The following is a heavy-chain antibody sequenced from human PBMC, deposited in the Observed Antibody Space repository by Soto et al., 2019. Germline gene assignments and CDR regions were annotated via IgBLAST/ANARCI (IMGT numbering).Heavy chain of an antibody. CDR3: ARHHGPTTSENWFDP. J-gene: IGHJ5*02. D-gene: IGHD5-12*01. Sequence: QVHLVQSGVEVKTPEASVKVSCQASGYTFVTYDISWVRQAPGQGLEWMGWISTYSGDTKYAQKFQGRVTMTTDTSTTITYLELRSLRSDDTAVYYCARHHGPTTSENWFDPWGQGTLVTVSS. V-gene: IGHV1-18*01. CDR2: ISTYSGDT. CDR1: GYTFVTYD.